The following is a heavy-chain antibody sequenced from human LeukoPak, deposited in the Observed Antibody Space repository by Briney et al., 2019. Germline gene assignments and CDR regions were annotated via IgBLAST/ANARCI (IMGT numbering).Heavy chain of an antibody. J-gene: IGHJ5*02. V-gene: IGHV1-2*02. CDR1: GYTFTGYY. Sequence: ASVKVSCKASGYTFTGYYIHWVRQAPGQGLEWMGWINPNSGGAKYAQKFQGRVTMTRDTSISTAYMELSRLRSDDTAVYYCARRSWRDISTAYYDNWFDPWGQGTLVTVSS. D-gene: IGHD3-9*01. CDR3: ARRSWRDISTAYYDNWFDP. CDR2: INPNSGGA.